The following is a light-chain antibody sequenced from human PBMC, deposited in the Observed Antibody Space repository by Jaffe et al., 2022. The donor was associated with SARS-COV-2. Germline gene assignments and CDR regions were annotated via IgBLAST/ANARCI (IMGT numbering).Light chain of an antibody. V-gene: IGKV3-20*01. CDR2: GAS. CDR3: QQYGSSLLT. CDR1: QSVSNNF. Sequence: EIVLTQSPGTLSLSPGERATLSCRASQSVSNNFLAWYQQRPGQAPRLLIYGASSRATGVPARVSGSGSGTDFTLTISRLEPEDFAVYFCQQYGSSLLTFGGGTKVEIK. J-gene: IGKJ4*01.